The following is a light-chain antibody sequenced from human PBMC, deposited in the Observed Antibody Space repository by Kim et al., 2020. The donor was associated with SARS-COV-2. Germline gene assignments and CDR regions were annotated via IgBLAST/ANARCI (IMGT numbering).Light chain of an antibody. CDR3: QVWDSSTFYV. CDR1: KLRDRY. Sequence: SYELTQPPSVSVSPGQTASITCSGDKLRDRYTSWYQQKPGQSPVLVIYDDTKRPSGIPERFSGSNSGNTATLTISGTQAMDEADYYCQVWDSSTFYVFGTGTKVTVL. CDR2: DDT. V-gene: IGLV3-1*01. J-gene: IGLJ1*01.